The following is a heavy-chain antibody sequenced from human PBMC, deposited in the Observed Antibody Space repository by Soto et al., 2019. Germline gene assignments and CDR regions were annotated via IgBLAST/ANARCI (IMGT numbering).Heavy chain of an antibody. V-gene: IGHV5-51*01. J-gene: IGHJ6*02. Sequence: GESLKISCKGSGYSFTSYWIGWVRQMPGKGLEWMGIIYPGDSDTRYSPSFQGQVTISADKSISTAYLQWSSLKASDTAMYYCARHGAYYYYYYGMDVWGQGTTVTVSS. CDR1: GYSFTSYW. D-gene: IGHD2-15*01. CDR2: IYPGDSDT. CDR3: ARHGAYYYYYYGMDV.